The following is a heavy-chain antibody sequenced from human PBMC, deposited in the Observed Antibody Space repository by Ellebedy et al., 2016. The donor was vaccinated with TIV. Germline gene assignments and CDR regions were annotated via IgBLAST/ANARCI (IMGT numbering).Heavy chain of an antibody. D-gene: IGHD5-18*01. Sequence: GESLKISCVTSGFTFSSYAMSWVRQAPGKGLEWVSTISSTGSRTYYADSVEGRFIISRDNSKRTVDLQMNSLRAEDTAVYFCAKDRTPGDGYWVFDNWGQGTLVSVSS. CDR3: AKDRTPGDGYWVFDN. CDR1: GFTFSSYA. CDR2: ISSTGSRT. V-gene: IGHV3-23*01. J-gene: IGHJ4*02.